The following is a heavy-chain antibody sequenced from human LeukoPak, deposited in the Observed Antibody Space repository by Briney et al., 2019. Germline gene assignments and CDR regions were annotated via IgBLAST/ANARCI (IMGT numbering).Heavy chain of an antibody. CDR2: IYYSGST. D-gene: IGHD6-19*01. J-gene: IGHJ4*02. CDR1: GGSFSGYY. CDR3: ARARPDSSGWYQRPFDY. V-gene: IGHV4-59*01. Sequence: SETLSLTCAVYGGSFSGYYWSWIRQPPGKGLEWIGYIYYSGSTNYNLSLKSRVTISVDTSKNQFSLKLSSVTAADTAVYYCARARPDSSGWYQRPFDYWGQGTLVTVSS.